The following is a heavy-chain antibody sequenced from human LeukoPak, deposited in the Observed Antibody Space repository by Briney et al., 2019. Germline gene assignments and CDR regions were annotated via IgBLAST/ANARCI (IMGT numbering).Heavy chain of an antibody. CDR2: INHSGST. D-gene: IGHD3-16*01. V-gene: IGHV4-34*01. CDR3: ARGNSPLGELFY. Sequence: SETLSLTCAVYGGSFSGYYWSWIRQPAGKGLEWIGEINHSGSTNYNPSLKSRVTISVDTSKNQFSLKLSSVTAADTAVYYCARGNSPLGELFYWGQGTLVTVSS. J-gene: IGHJ4*02. CDR1: GGSFSGYY.